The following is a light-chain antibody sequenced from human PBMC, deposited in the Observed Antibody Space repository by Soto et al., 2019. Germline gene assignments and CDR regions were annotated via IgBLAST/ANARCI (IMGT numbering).Light chain of an antibody. CDR3: QQYNSYSLS. V-gene: IGKV1-5*03. CDR2: KAS. Sequence: DIQMTQSPSTLSASVGDRVTITGRASQSISTWLAWYQQRPGKAPNLLIYKASSLESGVTSRFSGRGSGTEFTLPISSLQPDDFATSYCQQYNSYSLSFGGGTKVEIK. CDR1: QSISTW. J-gene: IGKJ4*01.